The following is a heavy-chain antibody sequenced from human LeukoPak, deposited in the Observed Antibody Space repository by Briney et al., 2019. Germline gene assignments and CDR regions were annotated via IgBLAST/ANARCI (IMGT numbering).Heavy chain of an antibody. Sequence: ASVKVSCKASGYTFTSYYMHCVRQAPGQGLEWMGILNPSGGSTSYAQKFQGRVTITRDTSTSTVYMELSSLRSEDTAVYYCARETKMVAVAGNDYWGQGTLVTVSS. CDR3: ARETKMVAVAGNDY. V-gene: IGHV1-46*01. D-gene: IGHD6-19*01. CDR1: GYTFTSYY. CDR2: LNPSGGST. J-gene: IGHJ4*02.